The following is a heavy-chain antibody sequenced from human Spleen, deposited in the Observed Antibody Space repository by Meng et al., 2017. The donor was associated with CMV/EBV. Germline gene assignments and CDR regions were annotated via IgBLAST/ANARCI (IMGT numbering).Heavy chain of an antibody. CDR1: GFTFSSYW. CDR2: ISRDGNNK. Sequence: GGSLRLSCAASGFTFSSYWMSWVRQAPGKGLEWVAFISRDGNNKYYADSVKGRFTISRDYSKNMLYLQMNSVRGEDTAVYYRARGPHFTLVRRVIHYWGQGTLVTVSS. CDR3: ARGPHFTLVRRVIHY. J-gene: IGHJ4*02. V-gene: IGHV3-30*03. D-gene: IGHD3-10*01.